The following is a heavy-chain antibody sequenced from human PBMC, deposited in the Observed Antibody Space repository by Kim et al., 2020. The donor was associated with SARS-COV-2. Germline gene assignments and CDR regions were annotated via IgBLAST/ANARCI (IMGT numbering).Heavy chain of an antibody. CDR3: AREGSDDYGDNAFDY. J-gene: IGHJ4*02. Sequence: GGSLRLSCAASGFTVSSNYMSWVRQAPGKGLEWVSVIYSGGSTYYADSVKGRFTISRDNSKNTLYLQMNSLRAEDTAVYYCAREGSDDYGDNAFDYWGQGTLVTVSS. CDR1: GFTVSSNY. V-gene: IGHV3-66*02. D-gene: IGHD4-17*01. CDR2: IYSGGST.